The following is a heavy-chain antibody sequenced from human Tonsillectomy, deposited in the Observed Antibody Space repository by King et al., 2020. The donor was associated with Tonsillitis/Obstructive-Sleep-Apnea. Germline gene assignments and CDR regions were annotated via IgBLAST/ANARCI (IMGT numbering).Heavy chain of an antibody. CDR3: ARTPRLERGMDV. D-gene: IGHD1-1*01. CDR2: IFSNDEK. J-gene: IGHJ6*02. V-gene: IGHV2-26*01. Sequence: VTLKESGHVLVKPTETLTLTCIVSGFTLSNARVGVSWIRQPPGKALEWLAHIFSNDEKSYSTSLKSRLTISKDTSKSQVVLTMTNMDPVDTATYYCARTPRLERGMDVWGQGTTVTVSS. CDR1: GFTLSNARVG.